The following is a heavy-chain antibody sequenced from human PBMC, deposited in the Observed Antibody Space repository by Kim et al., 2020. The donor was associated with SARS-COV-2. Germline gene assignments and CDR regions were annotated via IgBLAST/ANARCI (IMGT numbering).Heavy chain of an antibody. D-gene: IGHD6-13*01. CDR3: AKSEAAAGPFDY. V-gene: IGHV3-23*01. J-gene: IGHJ4*02. Sequence: ADSVKSRLTVCRDNSKNTLYLQMNRLRAEDTAVYYCAKSEAAAGPFDYWGQGSLVTVSS.